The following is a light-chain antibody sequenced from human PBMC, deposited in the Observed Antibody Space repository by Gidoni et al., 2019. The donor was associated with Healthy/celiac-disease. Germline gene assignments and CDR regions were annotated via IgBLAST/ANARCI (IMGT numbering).Light chain of an antibody. CDR2: GAS. Sequence: EIVLTQSPGTLSLSPGERATLSCRASQSVSSSYLAWYQQKPGQAPRLLIYGASSRATGIPDRFSGSGSGTDFTLTISRLEPEDFAVYYCQQYRPFGGGTKVEIK. J-gene: IGKJ4*01. V-gene: IGKV3-20*01. CDR3: QQYRP. CDR1: QSVSSSY.